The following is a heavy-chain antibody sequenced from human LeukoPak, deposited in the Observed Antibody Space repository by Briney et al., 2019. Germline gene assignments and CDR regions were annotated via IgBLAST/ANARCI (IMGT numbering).Heavy chain of an antibody. CDR1: GFTFSNAW. CDR2: IKSKTDGGTT. V-gene: IGHV3-15*07. Sequence: GGSLRLSCAASGFTFSNAWMNWVRQAPGKGLEWVGRIKSKTDGGTTDYAAPVKGRFTISRDDSKNTLYLQMNSLKTEDTAVHYCTTVGNGSPYYYYYGMDVWGQGTTVTVSS. CDR3: TTVGNGSPYYYYYGMDV. D-gene: IGHD2-8*01. J-gene: IGHJ6*02.